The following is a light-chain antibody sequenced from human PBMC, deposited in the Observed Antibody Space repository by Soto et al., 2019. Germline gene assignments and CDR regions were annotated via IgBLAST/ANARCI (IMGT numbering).Light chain of an antibody. Sequence: EIVLTQSPGTLSLSPGERATLSCRASESVSTSYLAWYQQKPGQAPRLLIYGASGRATGIPDRFSVSASGKDFTLTISRLEPEDFAVYYCQHYGTSGLFGPGTKVDIK. J-gene: IGKJ3*01. CDR1: ESVSTSY. CDR3: QHYGTSGL. V-gene: IGKV3-20*01. CDR2: GAS.